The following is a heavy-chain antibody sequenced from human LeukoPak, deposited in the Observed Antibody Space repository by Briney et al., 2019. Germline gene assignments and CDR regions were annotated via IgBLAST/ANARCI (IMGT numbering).Heavy chain of an antibody. V-gene: IGHV3-23*01. CDR1: GFTFSTYA. J-gene: IGHJ4*02. Sequence: PGGSLRLSCAASGFTFSTYAMSWVRQAPGKGLEWVSGISDGGDYTYYADSVRGRFTISRDNSKNMLYLHMNSLRAEDTAVYYCAKDRDCSSTGCYLYDNWGQGTLVIVSS. CDR2: ISDGGDYT. D-gene: IGHD2-2*01. CDR3: AKDRDCSSTGCYLYDN.